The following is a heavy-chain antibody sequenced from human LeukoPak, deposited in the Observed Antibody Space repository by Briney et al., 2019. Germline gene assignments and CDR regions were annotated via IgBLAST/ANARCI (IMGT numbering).Heavy chain of an antibody. D-gene: IGHD1-26*01. CDR1: GFTFDRYW. J-gene: IGHJ4*02. V-gene: IGHV3-74*01. CDR3: ARESTVGGALQD. CDR2: INQDGRYI. Sequence: PGGSLRLSCSASGFTFDRYWMHWVRHTPGKRLVWVSRINQDGRYITYADFVQGRFTISRDTANNTIFLQMNSLKAEDTAVYYCARESTVGGALQDWGQGALVTVSS.